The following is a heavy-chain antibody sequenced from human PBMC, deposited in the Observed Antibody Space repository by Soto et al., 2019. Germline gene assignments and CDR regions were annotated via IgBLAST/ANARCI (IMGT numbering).Heavy chain of an antibody. CDR2: IIPIFGTA. V-gene: IGHV1-69*12. J-gene: IGHJ6*02. CDR1: GGTFSSYA. Sequence: QVQLVQSGAEVKKPGSSVEISCNASGGTFSSYAISWVRQAPGQGLEWMGGIIPIFGTANYAQKFQGRVTITADESTSTAYMELSSLRSEHTAVYYCATHSSGSGSYYYGMDVWGQGTTVTVSS. CDR3: ATHSSGSGSYYYGMDV. D-gene: IGHD6-19*01.